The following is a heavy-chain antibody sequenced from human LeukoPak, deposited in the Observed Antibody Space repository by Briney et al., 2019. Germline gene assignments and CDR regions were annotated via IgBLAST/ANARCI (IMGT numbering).Heavy chain of an antibody. CDR3: AKVRDSGSYTYYSFGMDV. V-gene: IGHV3-23*01. Sequence: PGGSLRLSCAASGFTFSSYAMSWVRQAPGKGLEWVSVISGNGGSTYYADSVKGRFTISRDNSKNTLYLQMNSLGAEDTAVYYCAKVRDSGSYTYYSFGMDVWGQGTTATVSS. CDR1: GFTFSSYA. D-gene: IGHD1-26*01. CDR2: ISGNGGST. J-gene: IGHJ6*02.